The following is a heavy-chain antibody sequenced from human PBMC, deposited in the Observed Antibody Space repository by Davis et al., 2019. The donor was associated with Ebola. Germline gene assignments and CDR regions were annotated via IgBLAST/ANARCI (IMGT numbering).Heavy chain of an antibody. J-gene: IGHJ6*02. V-gene: IGHV1-69*04. Sequence: AASVKVSCKASGGTFSSYAISWVRQAPGQGLEWMGRIIPILGIANYAQKFQGRVTITADKSTSTAYMELNSLRSEDTAVYYCARVWNGYYYYGMDVWGQGTTVTVSS. CDR3: ARVWNGYYYYGMDV. CDR1: GGTFSSYA. CDR2: IIPILGIA. D-gene: IGHD1-1*01.